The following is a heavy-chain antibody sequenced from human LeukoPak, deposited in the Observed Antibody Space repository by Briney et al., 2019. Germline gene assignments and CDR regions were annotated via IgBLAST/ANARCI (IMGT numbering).Heavy chain of an antibody. CDR1: GYSINSGYY. CDR3: ARDLGYDGFAWAP. Sequence: SETLSLTCTVSGYSINSGYYWSWIRQPPGKRLEWIGSIYYSGSTYSNPTLKSRLTISVDTSKNQISLNLTSVTAADAAVYYCARDLGYDGFAWAPWGQGTLVTVSS. CDR2: IYYSGST. V-gene: IGHV4-38-2*02. J-gene: IGHJ5*02. D-gene: IGHD5-12*01.